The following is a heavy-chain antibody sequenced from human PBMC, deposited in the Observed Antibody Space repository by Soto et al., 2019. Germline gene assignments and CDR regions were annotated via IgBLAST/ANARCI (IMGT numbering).Heavy chain of an antibody. CDR3: AKMAWLGDLPGHDF. J-gene: IGHJ4*02. CDR1: GFTFRTYV. V-gene: IGHV3-23*01. D-gene: IGHD3-10*01. CDR2: ITAGGSKT. Sequence: EVQLLESGGGLVQPGGSLRLSCAASGFTFRTYVMTWVRQAPGKGLEWLTTITAGGSKTYYADSVRGRFAISRDNYKDTLYLQMDSLGAEDSALYYCAKMAWLGDLPGHDFWGQGTLVTVSS.